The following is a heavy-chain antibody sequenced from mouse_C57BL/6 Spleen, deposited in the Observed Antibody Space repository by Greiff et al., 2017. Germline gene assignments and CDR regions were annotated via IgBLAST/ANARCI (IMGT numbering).Heavy chain of an antibody. D-gene: IGHD2-10*02. CDR3: ARSGYGNFPWVAY. CDR2: IYPGSGST. Sequence: QVQLQQPGAELVKPGASVKMSCKASGYTFTSYWITWVKQRPGQGLEWIGDIYPGSGSTNYNEKFKSKATLTVDTSSSTAYMQLSSLTSEDSAVYYCARSGYGNFPWVAYWGQGTLVTVSA. J-gene: IGHJ3*01. CDR1: GYTFTSYW. V-gene: IGHV1-55*01.